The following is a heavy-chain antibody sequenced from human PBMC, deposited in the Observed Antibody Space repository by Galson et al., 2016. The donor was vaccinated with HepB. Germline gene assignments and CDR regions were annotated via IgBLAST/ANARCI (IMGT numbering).Heavy chain of an antibody. Sequence: SETLSLTCSVSGVSINDYNYYWGWVRQPPGKGLEWVGSIFYTGDTFYNPSLKSRVTISVDTPKNHFSLRLTSVTAADTAVYYCAREGGSSWEKLSSWFDPWGQGTLVTVSS. CDR1: GVSINDYNYY. J-gene: IGHJ5*02. V-gene: IGHV4-39*07. CDR3: AREGGSSWEKLSSWFDP. CDR2: IFYTGDT. D-gene: IGHD6-13*01.